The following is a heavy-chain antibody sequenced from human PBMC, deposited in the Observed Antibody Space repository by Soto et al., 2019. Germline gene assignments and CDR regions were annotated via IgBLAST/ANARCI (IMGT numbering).Heavy chain of an antibody. CDR2: ISYDGSNK. V-gene: IGHV3-30-3*01. J-gene: IGHJ6*02. Sequence: GGSLRLSCAASGFTFSSYAMHWVRQAPGKGLEWVAVISYDGSNKYYADSVKGRFTISRDNSKNTLYLQMNSLRAEDTAVYYCARAPYYDILTGTPPNYYYGMDVWGQGTTVTVSS. D-gene: IGHD3-9*01. CDR1: GFTFSSYA. CDR3: ARAPYYDILTGTPPNYYYGMDV.